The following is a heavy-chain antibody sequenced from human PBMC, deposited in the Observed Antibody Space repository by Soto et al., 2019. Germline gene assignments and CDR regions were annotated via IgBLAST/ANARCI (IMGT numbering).Heavy chain of an antibody. Sequence: EVQLVESGGGLVQPGGSLRLSCAASGFTFSSYEMNWVRQAPGKGLEWVSYISSSGSTIYYADSVKGRFTISRDNDTNSLYLQMNSMRADDTAVYYCARRPDVGYCSSTSCYFYYYYGMDVWGQGTTVTVSS. CDR3: ARRPDVGYCSSTSCYFYYYYGMDV. CDR2: ISSSGSTI. J-gene: IGHJ6*02. V-gene: IGHV3-48*03. CDR1: GFTFSSYE. D-gene: IGHD2-2*01.